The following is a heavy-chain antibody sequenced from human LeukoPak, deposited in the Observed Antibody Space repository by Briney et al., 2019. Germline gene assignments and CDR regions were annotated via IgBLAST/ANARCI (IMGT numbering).Heavy chain of an antibody. Sequence: GRSLRLSCAASGFTFSSYGMHWVRQAPGKGLEWVAAISYDGSNTYYADSVKGRFTISRDNSKTTLYLQMNSLRAEDTAVYYWAKSRGVVLRFLEWLSGSPPGYWGQGTLVPVSS. D-gene: IGHD3-3*01. CDR1: GFTFSSYG. CDR3: AKSRGVVLRFLEWLSGSPPGY. V-gene: IGHV3-30*18. J-gene: IGHJ4*02. CDR2: ISYDGSNT.